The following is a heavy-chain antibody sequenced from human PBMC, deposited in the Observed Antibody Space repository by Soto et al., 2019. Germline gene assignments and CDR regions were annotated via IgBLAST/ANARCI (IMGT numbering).Heavy chain of an antibody. D-gene: IGHD2-15*01. CDR1: GWSLSEYG. V-gene: IGHV3-30*18. CDR3: AKQEAASHFDF. J-gene: IGHJ4*01. Sequence: PGASLKVAGSVCGWSLSEYGVDWVRQAPGEGLQWVAVISSDGRDEQYADSVKGRFTVSRDNSKSTFYLQMNSLSPEDTAVYSCAKQEAASHFDFSGHGTLVTVSS. CDR2: ISSDGRDE.